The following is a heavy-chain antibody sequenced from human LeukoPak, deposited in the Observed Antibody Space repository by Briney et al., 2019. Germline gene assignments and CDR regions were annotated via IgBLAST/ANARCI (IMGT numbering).Heavy chain of an antibody. CDR3: ARQAYSSGWYFDY. D-gene: IGHD6-19*01. J-gene: IGHJ4*02. CDR2: IYYSGTT. V-gene: IGHV4-59*08. CDR1: GGSIITYY. Sequence: PSETLSLTCTVSGGSIITYYWGWVRQPPGKGLEWIGYIYYSGTTNYNPSLKSRVTISVDTSKNQFSLKLSSVTAADTAVYYCARQAYSSGWYFDYWGQGTLVTVSS.